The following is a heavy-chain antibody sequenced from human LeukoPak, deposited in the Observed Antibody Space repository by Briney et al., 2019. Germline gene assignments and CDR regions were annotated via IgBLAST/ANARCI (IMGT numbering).Heavy chain of an antibody. V-gene: IGHV3-23*01. CDR1: GFTYNIYA. Sequence: GGSLRLSCAASGFTYNIYAMSWVRQAPGKGLEWVSVISDRGDSTYYADSVKGRFTISRDNSQNTLYLQMNRLRAEDTAVYYCGRDSLGGDYWGQGTLVTVSS. D-gene: IGHD3-16*01. CDR2: ISDRGDST. J-gene: IGHJ4*02. CDR3: GRDSLGGDY.